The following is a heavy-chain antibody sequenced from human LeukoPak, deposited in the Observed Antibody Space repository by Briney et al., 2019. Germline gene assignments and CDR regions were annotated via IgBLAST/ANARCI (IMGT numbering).Heavy chain of an antibody. V-gene: IGHV1-69*13. CDR1: GGTFSSYA. CDR2: IIPIFGTA. CDR3: ARSTFDYDILTGYYKYYYGMDV. J-gene: IGHJ6*02. D-gene: IGHD3-9*01. Sequence: ASVKVSCKASGGTFSSYAIGWVRQAPGQGLEWMGGIIPIFGTANYAQKFQGRVTITADESTSTAYMELSSLRSEDTAVYYCARSTFDYDILTGYYKYYYGMDVWGQGTTVTVSS.